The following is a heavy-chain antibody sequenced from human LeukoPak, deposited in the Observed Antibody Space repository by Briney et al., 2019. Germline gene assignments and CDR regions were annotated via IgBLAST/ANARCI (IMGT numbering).Heavy chain of an antibody. CDR1: GFTFSSYA. D-gene: IGHD3-16*01. Sequence: GRSLRLSCAASGFTFSSYAMHWVRQAPGKGLEWVAVISYDGSNKYYADSVKGRFTISRDNSKNTLYLQMNSLRAEDTAVYYCARGMGDVWPGIFDYWGQGTLVTVSS. CDR3: ARGMGDVWPGIFDY. J-gene: IGHJ4*02. V-gene: IGHV3-30-3*01. CDR2: ISYDGSNK.